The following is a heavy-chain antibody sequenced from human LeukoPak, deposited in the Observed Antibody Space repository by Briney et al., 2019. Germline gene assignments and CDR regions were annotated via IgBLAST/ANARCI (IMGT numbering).Heavy chain of an antibody. CDR2: ISWNSGII. CDR1: GFTFHDYA. J-gene: IGHJ6*03. D-gene: IGHD2-15*01. V-gene: IGHV3-9*01. Sequence: ALRLSCAASGFTFHDYAMHWVRQAPGKGLEWVSGISWNSGIIGYADSVKGRFTTSRDNAKNSLYLQMNSLRAEDTALYYCARWAGCSGGSCYTRQYYYYMDVWGKGTTVTVSS. CDR3: ARWAGCSGGSCYTRQYYYYMDV.